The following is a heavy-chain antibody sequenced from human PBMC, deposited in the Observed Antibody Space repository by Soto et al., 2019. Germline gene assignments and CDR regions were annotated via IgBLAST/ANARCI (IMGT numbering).Heavy chain of an antibody. CDR3: ARDHEYSSSSSFDY. CDR1: GFTFSSYA. CDR2: ISYDGSNK. J-gene: IGHJ4*02. D-gene: IGHD6-6*01. Sequence: SGGSLRLSCAASGFTFSSYAMHWVRQAPGKGLEWVAVISYDGSNKYYADSVKGRFTISRDNSKNTLYLQMNSLRAEDTAVYYCARDHEYSSSSSFDYWGQGTLVTVSS. V-gene: IGHV3-30-3*01.